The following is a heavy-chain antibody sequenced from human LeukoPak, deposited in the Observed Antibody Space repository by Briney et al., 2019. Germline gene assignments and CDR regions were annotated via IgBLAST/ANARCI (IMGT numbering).Heavy chain of an antibody. CDR1: GYSFTSYX. V-gene: IGHV5-51*01. Sequence: LXISXKGSGYSFTSYXIGWVRQMPGKGLEXXXIIYPGDSDTRYSRSFQGQVTISADKSISTAYLQWSSLKASDTAMYYCASTLWFGKTYYFDYWGQGTLVTVSS. CDR3: ASTLWFGKTYYFDY. J-gene: IGHJ4*02. D-gene: IGHD3-10*01. CDR2: IYPGDSDT.